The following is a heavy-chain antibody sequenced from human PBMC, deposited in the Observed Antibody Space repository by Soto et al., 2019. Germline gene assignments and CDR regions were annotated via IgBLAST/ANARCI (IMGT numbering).Heavy chain of an antibody. J-gene: IGHJ6*02. Sequence: NPSEALSLTCAVSGGSISSSNWWSWVRQPPGKGLEWIGEIYHSGSTNYNPSLKSRVTISVDKSKNQFSLKLSSVTAADTAVYYCARGTFLTGYYKIHYGMDVWGQGTPVTV. V-gene: IGHV4-4*02. CDR2: IYHSGST. D-gene: IGHD3-9*01. CDR1: GGSISSSNW. CDR3: ARGTFLTGYYKIHYGMDV.